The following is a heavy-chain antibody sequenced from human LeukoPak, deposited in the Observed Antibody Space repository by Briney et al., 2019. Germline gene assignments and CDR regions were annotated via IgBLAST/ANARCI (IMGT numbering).Heavy chain of an antibody. CDR2: ISSSSSTI. D-gene: IGHD1-26*01. J-gene: IGHJ4*02. CDR1: GFTFSSYS. Sequence: GGSLRLSCAASGFTFSSYSMNWVRQAPGKGLEWVSSISSSSSTIYYADSVKGRFTISRDNAKNSLYLQMNSLRAEDTAVYYCARGPKWELTPPAVHWGQGTLVTVSS. V-gene: IGHV3-48*01. CDR3: ARGPKWELTPPAVH.